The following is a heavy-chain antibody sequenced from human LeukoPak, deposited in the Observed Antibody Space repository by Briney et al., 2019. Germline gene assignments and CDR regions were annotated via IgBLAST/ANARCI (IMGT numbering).Heavy chain of an antibody. CDR3: ARDSSEFRSLIFH. Sequence: SVKVSCKASGGTFSSYAINRVRQAPGQGLEWMGGITPMFGTAKYAQKFQGRVTITADESTSTAYMELSSLRSEDTAVYYCARDSSEFRSLIFHWGQGTLVTVSS. V-gene: IGHV1-69*13. CDR2: ITPMFGTA. J-gene: IGHJ1*01. D-gene: IGHD3-9*01. CDR1: GGTFSSYA.